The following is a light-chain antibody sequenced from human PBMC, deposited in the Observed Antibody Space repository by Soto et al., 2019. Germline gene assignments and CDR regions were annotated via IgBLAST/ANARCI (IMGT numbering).Light chain of an antibody. CDR1: QSTRNF. J-gene: IGKJ1*01. Sequence: DIQMTQSPSSLSASVGDRVTITCRASQSTRNFLNWYQQKPGKAPKVLIYAASSLQSGVPSRFSGSGSGTDFTLTISSLQPEDSATYYCQQSYSTPTFGQGTKVDIK. CDR3: QQSYSTPT. CDR2: AAS. V-gene: IGKV1-39*01.